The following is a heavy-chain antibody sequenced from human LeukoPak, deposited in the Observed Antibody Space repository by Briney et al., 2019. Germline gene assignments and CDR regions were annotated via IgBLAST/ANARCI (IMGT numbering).Heavy chain of an antibody. CDR3: ASYRYGSSFAFDI. CDR1: GCTFSTYA. D-gene: IGHD6-6*01. J-gene: IGHJ3*02. V-gene: IGHV3-66*01. Sequence: GGSLSLSCAASGCTFSTYAMHYVRQAPGKGLEWVSIIYSGGSTYYADSVKGRFTISRDNYKNTLYLQMNRLRAEDTPVYYCASYRYGSSFAFDIWGQGTVVTVSS. CDR2: IYSGGST.